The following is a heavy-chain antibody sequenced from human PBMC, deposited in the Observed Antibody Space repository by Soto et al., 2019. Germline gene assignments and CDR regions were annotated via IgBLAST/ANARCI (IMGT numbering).Heavy chain of an antibody. CDR2: IRSRGDYT. V-gene: IGHV3-11*06. CDR1: GFTFSDYY. CDR3: VREVVTETTLGYFDS. Sequence: QVQLVESGGGFVKPGGSLRLSCAASGFTFSDYYMSWIRQAPGKGLEWISYIRSRGDYTSYADSVKGRFTISRDNANNSLYLQMNSLRAEDTAVYYCVREVVTETTLGYFDSWGQGTLVTVSS. J-gene: IGHJ4*02. D-gene: IGHD2-21*02.